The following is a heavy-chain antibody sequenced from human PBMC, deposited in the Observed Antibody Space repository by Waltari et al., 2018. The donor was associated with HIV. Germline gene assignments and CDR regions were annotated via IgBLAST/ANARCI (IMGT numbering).Heavy chain of an antibody. D-gene: IGHD2-8*01. CDR2: LSGSGTTA. CDR3: AKSMRDLRPSAFDV. V-gene: IGHV3-23*01. J-gene: IGHJ3*01. Sequence: GGGQVQPGGSLRLSCATSGFNFRNFAMSWVRQAPGKGPEWVSALSGSGTTASYADYVKGRFTISRDFSNNTLFLQMNNLQAEDTAVYFCAKSMRDLRPSAFDVWGQGTVVAISS. CDR1: GFNFRNFA.